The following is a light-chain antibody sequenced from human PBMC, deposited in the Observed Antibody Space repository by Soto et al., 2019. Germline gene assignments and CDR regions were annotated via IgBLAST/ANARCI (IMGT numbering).Light chain of an antibody. CDR3: SSYRSGDTYV. V-gene: IGLV2-14*01. J-gene: IGLJ1*01. CDR1: SSDVGGYKY. Sequence: QSVLTQPASVSGSPGQSITISCTGTSSDVGGYKYVSWYQQHPGKAPKLLIYEVSNRPSGISNRFSASKSDNTASLTISGLRAEDEAYYYCSSYRSGDTYVLGTGTKVT. CDR2: EVS.